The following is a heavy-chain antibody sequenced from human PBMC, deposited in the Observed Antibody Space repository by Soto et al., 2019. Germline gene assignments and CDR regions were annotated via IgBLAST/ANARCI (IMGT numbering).Heavy chain of an antibody. CDR3: AKGYYYDSSGYLEDY. V-gene: IGHV3-30*18. CDR1: GFTFSSYG. Sequence: GGSLRLSCAASGFTFSSYGMHWVRQASGKGLEGVAVISYDGSNKYYADSVKGRFTISRNNSKNTLYLQMNSLRAEDQDVYYCAKGYYYDSSGYLEDYWGQGTMVTVSP. CDR2: ISYDGSNK. D-gene: IGHD3-22*01. J-gene: IGHJ4*02.